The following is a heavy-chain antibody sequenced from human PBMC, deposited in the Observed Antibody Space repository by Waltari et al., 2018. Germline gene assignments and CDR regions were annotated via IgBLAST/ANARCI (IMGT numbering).Heavy chain of an antibody. CDR1: GFPFSPYT. CDR3: AKDEGARLVPTFGMDA. Sequence: EMQLLESGGALVQPGGSLRLSCAASGFPFSPYTVNWVRQAPGKGLEWVAVMTASGLMDYGDSVKGRFIISRDNSKNTLYLEMYRLRVEDTARYYCAKDEGARLVPTFGMDAWGQGTTVIVSS. D-gene: IGHD6-6*01. CDR2: MTASGLM. J-gene: IGHJ6*02. V-gene: IGHV3-23*01.